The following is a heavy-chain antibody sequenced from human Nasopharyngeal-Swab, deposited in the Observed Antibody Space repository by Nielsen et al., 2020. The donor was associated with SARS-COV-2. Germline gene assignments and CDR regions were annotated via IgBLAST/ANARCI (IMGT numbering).Heavy chain of an antibody. CDR3: AGESALAVAGAIFDY. CDR1: GYTFTSYG. V-gene: IGHV1-18*01. J-gene: IGHJ4*02. D-gene: IGHD6-19*01. Sequence: ASVKVSCKASGYTFTSYGSSWVRQAPGQGLEWMGWIRAYNGNTNYAQKLQGRVTLPTDTSTGPAYMELRSLSSDDTAVYYCAGESALAVAGAIFDYWGQGTLVTVSS. CDR2: IRAYNGNT.